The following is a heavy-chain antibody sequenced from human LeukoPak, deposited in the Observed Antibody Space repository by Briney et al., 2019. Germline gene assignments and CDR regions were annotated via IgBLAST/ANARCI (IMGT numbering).Heavy chain of an antibody. V-gene: IGHV4-39*01. CDR2: IYYSGST. CDR1: GGSISSSSYY. D-gene: IGHD3-3*01. Sequence: SETLSLTCTVSGGSISSSSYYWGWIRQPPGKGLEWIGSIYYSGSTYYSPSLKSRVTISVDTSKNQFSLKLSSVTAADTAVYYCASAYYDFWSGLGLDAFDIWGQGTMVTVSS. J-gene: IGHJ3*02. CDR3: ASAYYDFWSGLGLDAFDI.